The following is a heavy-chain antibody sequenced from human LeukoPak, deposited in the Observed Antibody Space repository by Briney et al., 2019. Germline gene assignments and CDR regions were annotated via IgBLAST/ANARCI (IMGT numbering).Heavy chain of an antibody. CDR2: ISYDGSNK. CDR3: AKSPPTYYYGSGGYGFDY. V-gene: IGHV3-30-3*02. CDR1: GFTFSSYA. D-gene: IGHD3-10*01. J-gene: IGHJ4*02. Sequence: GGSLRLSCAASGFTFSSYAMHWVRQAPGKGLEWVAVISYDGSNKYYADSVKGRFTISRDNSKNTLYLQMNSLRAEDTAVYYCAKSPPTYYYGSGGYGFDYWGQGTLVTVSS.